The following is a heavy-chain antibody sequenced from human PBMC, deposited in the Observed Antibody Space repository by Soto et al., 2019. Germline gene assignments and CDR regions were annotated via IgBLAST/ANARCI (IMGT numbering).Heavy chain of an antibody. CDR2: INHSGST. V-gene: IGHV4-34*01. CDR3: ARGVARYYYYYYGMDV. D-gene: IGHD5-12*01. J-gene: IGHJ6*02. Sequence: PSETLSLTCAVYGGSFSGYYWSWIRQPPGKGLEWIGEINHSGSTNYNPSLKSRVTISVDTSKNQFSLKLSSVTAADTAVYYCARGVARYYYYYYGMDVWGQGTTVTVSS. CDR1: GGSFSGYY.